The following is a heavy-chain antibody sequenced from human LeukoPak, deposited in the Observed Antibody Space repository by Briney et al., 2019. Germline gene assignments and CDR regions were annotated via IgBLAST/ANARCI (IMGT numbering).Heavy chain of an antibody. CDR1: GFTFGDYA. D-gene: IGHD5-18*01. Sequence: GGSLRLSCTASGFTFGDYAMSWVRQAPGKGLKWVGFIRSKAYGGTTEYAASVKGRFTISRDDSKSIAYLQMNSLKTEDTAVYYCTRDLRGNSYGPTAWDYWGQGTLVTVSS. J-gene: IGHJ4*02. CDR2: IRSKAYGGTT. CDR3: TRDLRGNSYGPTAWDY. V-gene: IGHV3-49*04.